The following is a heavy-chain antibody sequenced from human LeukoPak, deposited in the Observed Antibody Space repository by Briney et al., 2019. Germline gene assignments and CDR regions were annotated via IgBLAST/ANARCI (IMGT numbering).Heavy chain of an antibody. D-gene: IGHD5-24*01. V-gene: IGHV3-23*01. CDR3: AKEEGDGYSFRFGMDV. J-gene: IGHJ6*02. CDR1: GLTFSSYA. CDR2: VSGSGGST. Sequence: GGSLRLSCAASGLTFSSYAMTWVRQAPGKGLQWVSGVSGSGGSTYYADSVKGRFTISRDNSKNTLYLQMNSLRAEDTAVYYCAKEEGDGYSFRFGMDVWGQGTTVTVSS.